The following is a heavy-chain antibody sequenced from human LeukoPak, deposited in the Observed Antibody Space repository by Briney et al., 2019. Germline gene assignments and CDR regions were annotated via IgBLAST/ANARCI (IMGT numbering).Heavy chain of an antibody. CDR2: IIPILGIA. CDR1: GGTFSSYA. V-gene: IGHV1-69*04. CDR3: ARDTKGYDFWSGHGGYFDY. D-gene: IGHD3-3*01. J-gene: IGHJ4*02. Sequence: SVKVSCKASGGTFSSYAISWVRQAPGQGLEWMGRIIPILGIANYAQKFQGRVTITADKSTSTAYMELRSLRSDDTAVYYCARDTKGYDFWSGHGGYFDYWGQGTLVTVSS.